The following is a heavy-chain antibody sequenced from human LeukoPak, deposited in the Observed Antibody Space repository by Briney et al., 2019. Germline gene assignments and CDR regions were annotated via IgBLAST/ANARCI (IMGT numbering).Heavy chain of an antibody. Sequence: GGSLKISFKGSGYRFTSYWIGWVRQMPGKGLEWMGIIYPGDSDTRYSPSFQGQVTISADKSISTAYLQWNSLKASDTAMYYCERGSSGWPFDHWGQGTLVTVSS. J-gene: IGHJ4*02. D-gene: IGHD6-19*01. CDR3: ERGSSGWPFDH. V-gene: IGHV5-51*01. CDR1: GYRFTSYW. CDR2: IYPGDSDT.